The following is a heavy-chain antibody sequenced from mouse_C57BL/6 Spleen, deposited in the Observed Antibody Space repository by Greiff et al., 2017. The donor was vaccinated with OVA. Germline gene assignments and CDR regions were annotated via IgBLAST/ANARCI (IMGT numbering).Heavy chain of an antibody. J-gene: IGHJ1*03. D-gene: IGHD2-3*01. Sequence: QVQLQQPGAELVKPGASVKLSCKASGYTFTSYWMQWVKQRPGQGLEWIGEIDPSDSYNNYNQKFKGKATLTVDTSSSTAYMQLSSLTSEDSAVYYCARWGGYYQYFDVWGTGTTVTVSS. V-gene: IGHV1-50*01. CDR2: IDPSDSYN. CDR1: GYTFTSYW. CDR3: ARWGGYYQYFDV.